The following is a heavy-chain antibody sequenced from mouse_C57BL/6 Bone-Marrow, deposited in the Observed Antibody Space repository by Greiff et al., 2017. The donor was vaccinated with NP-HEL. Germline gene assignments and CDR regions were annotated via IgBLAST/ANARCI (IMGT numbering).Heavy chain of an antibody. CDR1: GYAFSSSW. J-gene: IGHJ2*01. V-gene: IGHV1-82*01. CDR2: IYPGDGDT. D-gene: IGHD1-1*01. CDR3: ARLEGRTTFFDY. Sequence: VQLQQSGPELVKPGASVKISCKASGYAFSSSWMNWVKQRPGKGLEWIGRIYPGDGDTNYNGKFKGKATLTADKSSSTAYMQLSSLTSEDSAVYFCARLEGRTTFFDYWGQGTTLTVSS.